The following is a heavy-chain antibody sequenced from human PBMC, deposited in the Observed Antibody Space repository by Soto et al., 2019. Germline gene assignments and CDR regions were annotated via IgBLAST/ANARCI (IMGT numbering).Heavy chain of an antibody. D-gene: IGHD2-15*01. Sequence: PSETLSLTCTVSGGSISSYYWSWIRQPPGKGLEWIGYIYYSGSTNYNPSLKSRVTISVDTSKNQFSLKLSSVTAADTAVYYCARDGSGGSWNWFDPWGQGTLVTVSS. J-gene: IGHJ5*02. CDR2: IYYSGST. V-gene: IGHV4-59*01. CDR3: ARDGSGGSWNWFDP. CDR1: GGSISSYY.